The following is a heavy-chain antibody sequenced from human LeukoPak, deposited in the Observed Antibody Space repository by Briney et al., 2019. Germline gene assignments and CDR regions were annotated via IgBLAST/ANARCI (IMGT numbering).Heavy chain of an antibody. V-gene: IGHV3-48*03. CDR2: ISSSGSTI. CDR1: GFTFSSYE. CDR3: VRGSVTAETPPGDY. Sequence: GGSLRLSCAASGFTFSSYEMNWVRQAPGKGLEWVSYISSSGSTIYYADSVKGRFTISRDNAKNSLYLQMNSLRAEDTAFYYCVRGSVTAETPPGDYWGQGTLVTVSS. J-gene: IGHJ4*02. D-gene: IGHD2-21*02.